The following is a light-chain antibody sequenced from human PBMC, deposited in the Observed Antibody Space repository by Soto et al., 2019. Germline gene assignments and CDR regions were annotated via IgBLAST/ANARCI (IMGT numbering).Light chain of an antibody. J-gene: IGLJ1*01. V-gene: IGLV1-44*01. CDR1: TSNIGSNT. CDR3: AAWDDSLSGSA. Sequence: SALTQPPSASGTPGQRVTISCSGSTSNIGSNTVNWYQQLPGTAPKLLIYSNNQRPSGVPDRFSGSKSGTSASLAISGLQSEDEADYYCAAWDDSLSGSAFGTGTKAPS. CDR2: SNN.